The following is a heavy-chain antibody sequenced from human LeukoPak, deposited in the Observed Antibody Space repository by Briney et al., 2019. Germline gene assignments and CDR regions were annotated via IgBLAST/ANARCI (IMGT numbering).Heavy chain of an antibody. J-gene: IGHJ4*02. Sequence: GGSLRLSCAASGFTFSSYSMNWVRQAPGKGLEWVSSISSSSSYIYYADSVKGRFTISRDNAKNSLYLQMNNLRAEDTAVYYCARSRVSRGSYYPLDYWGQGTLVTVSS. CDR1: GFTFSSYS. V-gene: IGHV3-21*01. D-gene: IGHD1-26*01. CDR2: ISSSSSYI. CDR3: ARSRVSRGSYYPLDY.